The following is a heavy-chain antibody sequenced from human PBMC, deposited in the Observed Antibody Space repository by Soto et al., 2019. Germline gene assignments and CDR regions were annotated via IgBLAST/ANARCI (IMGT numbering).Heavy chain of an antibody. J-gene: IGHJ3*02. CDR1: GFSFSTYG. Sequence: GGSLRLSCAASGFSFSTYGMHWVRQAPGKGLEWMAVISYDGSNKYYADSVKGRFTISRDNSKNTLYLQMNSLRAEDTAVYYCAKETRHRLTDAFDIWGQGTLVTVS. V-gene: IGHV3-30*18. D-gene: IGHD6-19*01. CDR3: AKETRHRLTDAFDI. CDR2: ISYDGSNK.